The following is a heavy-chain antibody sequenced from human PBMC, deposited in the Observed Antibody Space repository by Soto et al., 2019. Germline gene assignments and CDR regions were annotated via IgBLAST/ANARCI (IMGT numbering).Heavy chain of an antibody. CDR1: GFTFSSYW. V-gene: IGHV3-74*01. CDR2: IKSDGSGT. CDR3: ARGDGDYYGGNGYLGRH. J-gene: IGHJ4*02. Sequence: EVQLVEAGGGLVQPGGSLTLSCAASGFTFSSYWMHWVRQAPGKGLVWVASIKSDGSGTIYADSVKGRLTISRDNARNTLNGQMNSLRAEDTAGYFRARGDGDYYGGNGYLGRHWGQRALVTVSS. D-gene: IGHD3-10*01.